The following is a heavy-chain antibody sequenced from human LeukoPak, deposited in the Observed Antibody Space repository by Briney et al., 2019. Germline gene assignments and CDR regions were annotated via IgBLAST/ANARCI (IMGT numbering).Heavy chain of an antibody. J-gene: IGHJ5*02. Sequence: PSETLSLTCTVSGGSISSSSYYWSWIRQPAGKGLEWIGRIYTSGSTNYNPSLKSRVTMSVDTSKNQFSLKLSSVTAADTAVYYCARAGGSYSDWFDPWGQGTLVTVSS. V-gene: IGHV4-61*02. CDR2: IYTSGST. D-gene: IGHD1-26*01. CDR1: GGSISSSSYY. CDR3: ARAGGSYSDWFDP.